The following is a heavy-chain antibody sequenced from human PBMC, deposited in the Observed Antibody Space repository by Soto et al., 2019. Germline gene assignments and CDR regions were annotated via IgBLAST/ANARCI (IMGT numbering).Heavy chain of an antibody. V-gene: IGHV1-46*01. Sequence: ASVKVSCKXSGYTFTSYYMHWVRQAPGQGLEWMGIINPSGGSTSYAQKFQGRATMTRDTSTSTVYMELGSLRSEDTAVYYCARSAPYYYDSSGYFEPGQNWLDPWGQGTLVTVSS. CDR1: GYTFTSYY. CDR3: ARSAPYYYDSSGYFEPGQNWLDP. J-gene: IGHJ5*02. CDR2: INPSGGST. D-gene: IGHD3-22*01.